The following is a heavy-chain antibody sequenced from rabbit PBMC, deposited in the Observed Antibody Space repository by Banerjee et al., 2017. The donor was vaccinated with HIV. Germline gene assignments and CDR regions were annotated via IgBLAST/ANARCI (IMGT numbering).Heavy chain of an antibody. D-gene: IGHD8-1*01. Sequence: QSLEESGGDLVKPGASLTLTCTASGFSFSSDYDMCWVRQAPGKGLEWIGIIYAGKSITDYASWVNGRFTISSDNAQNTVDLQMNSLTAADTATYFCARDPIYAGSSYPFNLWGPGTLVTVS. CDR3: ARDPIYAGSSYPFNL. J-gene: IGHJ4*01. CDR2: IYAGKSIT. V-gene: IGHV1S40*01. CDR1: GFSFSSDYD.